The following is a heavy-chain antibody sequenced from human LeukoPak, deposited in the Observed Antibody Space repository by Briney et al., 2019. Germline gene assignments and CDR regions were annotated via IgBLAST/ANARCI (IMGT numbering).Heavy chain of an antibody. D-gene: IGHD6-19*01. CDR3: ARLQGSSSSGWSRGMDV. J-gene: IGHJ6*02. Sequence: SQTLSLTCAISGDIVSSNSVAWSWIRQSPSRGLEWLGRTYYRSKWYSDYAASLKSRITINPDTSKNQFSLQLNFVTPEDTAVYYCARLQGSSSSGWSRGMDVWGQGTTVTVSS. CDR2: TYYRSKWYS. CDR1: GDIVSSNSVA. V-gene: IGHV6-1*01.